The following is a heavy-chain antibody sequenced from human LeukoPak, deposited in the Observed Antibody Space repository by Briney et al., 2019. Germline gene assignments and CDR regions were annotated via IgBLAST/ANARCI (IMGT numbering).Heavy chain of an antibody. D-gene: IGHD6-13*01. CDR2: ISGSGGST. V-gene: IGHV3-23*01. CDR3: AKGTLGSSWAFDY. Sequence: RGSLRLSCAASGFTFSSYAMSWVRQAPGKGLEWVSAISGSGGSTYYADSVKGRFTISRDNSKNTLYLQMNSLRAEDTAVYYCAKGTLGSSWAFDYWGQGTLVTVSS. J-gene: IGHJ4*02. CDR1: GFTFSSYA.